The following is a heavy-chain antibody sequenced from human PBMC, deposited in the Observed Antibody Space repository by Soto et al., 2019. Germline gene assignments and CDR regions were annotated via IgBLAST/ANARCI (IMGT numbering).Heavy chain of an antibody. CDR1: GFTFSSYS. D-gene: IGHD3-3*01. J-gene: IGHJ3*02. CDR2: ISSSSNSI. V-gene: IGHV3-48*04. Sequence: GGSLRLSCAASGFTFSSYSMNWVRQAPGKGLEWVSYISSSSNSIYYADSVKGRFTISRDNAKNSLHLQMNSLRAEDTAVYYCARGNYDFWSGLAATDAFDIWGQGTMVTVSS. CDR3: ARGNYDFWSGLAATDAFDI.